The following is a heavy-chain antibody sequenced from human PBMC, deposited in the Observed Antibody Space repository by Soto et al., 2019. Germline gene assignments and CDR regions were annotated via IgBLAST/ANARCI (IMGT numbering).Heavy chain of an antibody. CDR3: ARTALVASYSSSWYYFDY. D-gene: IGHD6-13*01. CDR1: GFTFSSYA. CDR2: ISYDGSNK. J-gene: IGHJ4*02. Sequence: GGSLRLSCAASGFTFSSYAMHWVRQAPGKGLEWVAVISYDGSNKYYADSVKGRFTISRDNSKNTLYPQMNSLRAEDTAVYYCARTALVASYSSSWYYFDYWSQGTLVTVSS. V-gene: IGHV3-30-3*01.